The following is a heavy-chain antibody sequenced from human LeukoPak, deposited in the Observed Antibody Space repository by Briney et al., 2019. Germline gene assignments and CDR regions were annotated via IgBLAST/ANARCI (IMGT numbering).Heavy chain of an antibody. D-gene: IGHD2-21*02. CDR3: ARAWSGGDCYFGY. CDR2: IYYSGST. J-gene: IGHJ4*02. Sequence: SETLSLTCTVSGGSISSSSYYWGWIRQPPGKGLEWIGYIYYSGSTYYNPSLKSRVTISVDTSKNQFSLKLSSVTAADTAVYYCARAWSGGDCYFGYWGQGTLVTVSS. V-gene: IGHV4-30-4*08. CDR1: GGSISSSSYY.